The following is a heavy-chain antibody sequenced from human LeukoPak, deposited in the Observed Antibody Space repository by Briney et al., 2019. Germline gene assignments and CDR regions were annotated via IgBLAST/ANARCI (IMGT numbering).Heavy chain of an antibody. Sequence: GGSLRLSCAASGFTFSSYGMSWVRQAPGKGLEWVSGINWNGGSTGYADSVKGRFTISRDNAKNSLYLQMNSLRAEDTALYYCARDSESGWYEDYWGQGTLVTVSS. CDR2: INWNGGST. V-gene: IGHV3-20*04. D-gene: IGHD6-19*01. CDR3: ARDSESGWYEDY. J-gene: IGHJ4*02. CDR1: GFTFSSYG.